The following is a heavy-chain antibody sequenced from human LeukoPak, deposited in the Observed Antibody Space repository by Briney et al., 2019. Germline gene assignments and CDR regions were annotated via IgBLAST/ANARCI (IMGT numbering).Heavy chain of an antibody. CDR2: INPNSGGT. Sequence: ASVKVSCKASGYTFTGYYMHWVRQAPGQGLEWMGWINPNSGGTNYTQKFQGRVTMTRDTSISTAYMELSRLRSDATAVYYCARVVVGATKGTGNWFDPWGQGTLVTVSS. CDR3: ARVVVGATKGTGNWFDP. D-gene: IGHD1-26*01. J-gene: IGHJ5*02. V-gene: IGHV1-2*02. CDR1: GYTFTGYY.